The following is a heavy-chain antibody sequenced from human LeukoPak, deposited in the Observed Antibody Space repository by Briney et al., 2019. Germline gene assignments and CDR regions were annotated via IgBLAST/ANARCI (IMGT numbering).Heavy chain of an antibody. Sequence: GGSLRLSCAASGFIFRSYGMNWVRQAPGKGLEWVSGIYKNGRERYGDSVKGRFTISRDNSKNTLYLQMNSLRAEDTAVYYCARDSGDDFWSGYGYDYWGQGTLVTVSS. V-gene: IGHV3-NL1*01. CDR2: IYKNGRER. CDR1: GFIFRSYG. CDR3: ARDSGDDFWSGYGYDY. J-gene: IGHJ4*02. D-gene: IGHD3-3*01.